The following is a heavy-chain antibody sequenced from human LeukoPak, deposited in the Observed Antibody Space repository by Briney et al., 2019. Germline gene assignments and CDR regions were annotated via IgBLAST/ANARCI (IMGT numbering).Heavy chain of an antibody. CDR3: ARGLGVVAAPDY. V-gene: IGHV3-74*01. Sequence: GGSLRLSCAASGFTFSSHWMHWVRQALGKELVWVSRINSDGSSLSYADSVKGRFTISRDNAKNTLHLQMNSLRAEDTAVYYCARGLGVVAAPDYWGQGTLVTVSS. CDR2: INSDGSSL. J-gene: IGHJ4*02. D-gene: IGHD2-15*01. CDR1: GFTFSSHW.